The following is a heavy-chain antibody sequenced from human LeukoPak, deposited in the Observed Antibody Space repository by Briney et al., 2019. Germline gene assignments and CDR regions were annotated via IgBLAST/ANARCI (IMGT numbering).Heavy chain of an antibody. D-gene: IGHD4-23*01. CDR2: IYYSGST. CDR3: ARDGSGNSPYYYYGMDV. Sequence: SETLSLTCTVSGGSISSSSYYWGWIRQPPGKGLEWIGSIYYSGSTYYNPSLKSRVTISVDTSKKQFSLKLRSVTAADTAVYYCARDGSGNSPYYYYGMDVWGQGTTVTVSS. J-gene: IGHJ6*02. CDR1: GGSISSSSYY. V-gene: IGHV4-39*07.